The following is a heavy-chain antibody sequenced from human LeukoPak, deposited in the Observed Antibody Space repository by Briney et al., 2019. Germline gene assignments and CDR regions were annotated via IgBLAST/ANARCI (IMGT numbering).Heavy chain of an antibody. J-gene: IGHJ4*02. V-gene: IGHV1-18*01. CDR2: ISAYNGNT. CDR1: VYTFTIYG. CDR3: ARSEGGSSWYLY. D-gene: IGHD6-13*01. Sequence: ASVTVSFTSSVYTFTIYGISWVRQAPGQGLEGMGWISAYNGNTNYALKFQGRVTMTTDTSTNTAYMEVRSLRSDDTAIYYCARSEGGSSWYLYWGQGTLVTVS.